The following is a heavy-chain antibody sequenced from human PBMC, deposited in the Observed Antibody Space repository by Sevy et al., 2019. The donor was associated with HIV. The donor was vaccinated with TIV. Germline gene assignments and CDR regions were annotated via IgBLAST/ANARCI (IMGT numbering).Heavy chain of an antibody. CDR1: GYTFVDYG. J-gene: IGHJ4*02. CDR2: ISGNNGDT. V-gene: IGHV1-18*01. Sequence: ASVKVSGKASGYTFVDYGFGWVRQAPGQGLEWMGWISGNNGDTHYAQNFQDRVSMTIETSATTAYMELRSLTADDTAVYYCARGRAPHGGTFSFDYWAQGTRVTVSS. CDR3: ARGRAPHGGTFSFDY. D-gene: IGHD1-26*01.